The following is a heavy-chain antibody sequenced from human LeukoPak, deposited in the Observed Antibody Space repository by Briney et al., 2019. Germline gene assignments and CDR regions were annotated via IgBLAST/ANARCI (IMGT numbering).Heavy chain of an antibody. CDR1: GFTFSSYG. CDR2: ISSSSTI. CDR3: ARDRVLGSSEGFDY. J-gene: IGHJ4*02. V-gene: IGHV3-48*02. Sequence: GGSLRLSCAASGFTFSSYGMNWVRQAPGKGLEWVSYISSSSTIYYADSVKGRFTISRDKAKNSLFLQMNSLRDDDTAVYYCARDRVLGSSEGFDYWGQGTLVTVSS. D-gene: IGHD6-13*01.